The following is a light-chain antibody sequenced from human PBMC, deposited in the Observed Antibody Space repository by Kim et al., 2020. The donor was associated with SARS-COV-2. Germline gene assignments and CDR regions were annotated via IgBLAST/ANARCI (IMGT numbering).Light chain of an antibody. J-gene: IGKJ2*01. CDR1: QSISSW. V-gene: IGKV1-5*01. CDR2: DAS. CDR3: QQYNSYPT. Sequence: GDRVTITCRASQSISSWLAWYQQKPGKAPKLLIYDASSLESGVPSRFSGSGSGTEFTLTISSLQPDDFATYYCQQYNSYPTFGQGTKLDIK.